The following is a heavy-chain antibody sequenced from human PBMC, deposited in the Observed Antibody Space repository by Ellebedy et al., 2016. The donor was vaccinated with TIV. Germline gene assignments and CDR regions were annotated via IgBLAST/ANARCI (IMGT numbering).Heavy chain of an antibody. J-gene: IGHJ3*02. CDR3: AKRITMVRGVYVDAFDI. Sequence: GESLKISCAASGFTVSSNYMSWVRQAPGKGLEWVSVIYSGGSTYYADSVKGRFTISRDNSKNTLYLQMNSLRAEDTAVYYCAKRITMVRGVYVDAFDIWGQGTMVTVSS. CDR1: GFTVSSNY. V-gene: IGHV3-53*01. D-gene: IGHD3-10*01. CDR2: IYSGGST.